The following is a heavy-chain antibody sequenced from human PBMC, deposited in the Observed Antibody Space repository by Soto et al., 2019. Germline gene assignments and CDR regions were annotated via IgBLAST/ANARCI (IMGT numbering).Heavy chain of an antibody. CDR1: GFTFSSYA. CDR3: VKAPGIAVAGTLVPFDI. J-gene: IGHJ3*02. D-gene: IGHD6-19*01. V-gene: IGHV3-64D*08. CDR2: ISSNGGST. Sequence: GGSLILSCSASGFTFSSYAMHWVRQAPGKGLEYVSAISSNGGSTYYADSVKGRFTISRDNSKNTLYLQMSSLRAEDTAVYYCVKAPGIAVAGTLVPFDIWGQGTMVTVSS.